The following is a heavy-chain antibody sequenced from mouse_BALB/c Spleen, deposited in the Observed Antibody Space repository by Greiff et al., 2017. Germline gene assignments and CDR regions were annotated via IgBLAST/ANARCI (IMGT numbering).Heavy chain of an antibody. CDR1: GYSFTSYW. CDR2: IYPGNSDT. D-gene: IGHD1-1*01. CDR3: TRGEFITTVVDYAMDY. Sequence: VQLQQSGTVLARPGASVKMSCKASGYSFTSYWMHWVKQRPGQGLEWIGAIYPGNSDTSYNQKFKGKAKLTAVTSASTAYMELSSLTNEDSAVYYCTRGEFITTVVDYAMDYWGQGTSVTVSS. V-gene: IGHV1-5*01. J-gene: IGHJ4*01.